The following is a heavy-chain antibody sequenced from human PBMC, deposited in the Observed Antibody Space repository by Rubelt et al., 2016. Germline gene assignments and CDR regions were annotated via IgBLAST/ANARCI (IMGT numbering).Heavy chain of an antibody. V-gene: IGHV3-53*01. J-gene: IGHJ6*02. Sequence: SGFTVSSDYMSWVRQAPGKGLEWVSVIYSGGNTYYADSVTGRFTISRESAKNSLYLQMNSLRDDDTAVYFCARDFAGAHYYYGMDVWGQGTTVTVSS. CDR3: ARDFAGAHYYYGMDV. CDR2: IYSGGNT. CDR1: GFTVSSDY. D-gene: IGHD3-10*01.